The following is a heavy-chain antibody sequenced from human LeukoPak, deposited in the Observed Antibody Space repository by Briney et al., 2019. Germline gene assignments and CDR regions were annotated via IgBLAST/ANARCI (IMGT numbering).Heavy chain of an antibody. CDR3: VRDFRSADY. Sequence: GGSLRLSCAASGFTFSTYCMHWVRQAPGKGPMWVSRICPDGTVTNYADSVKARFIISRDNTRNTVYLQMNSLRVEDTAVYYCVRDFRSADYWGQGTLVTVSS. CDR1: GFTFSTYC. V-gene: IGHV3-74*01. CDR2: ICPDGTVT. J-gene: IGHJ4*02.